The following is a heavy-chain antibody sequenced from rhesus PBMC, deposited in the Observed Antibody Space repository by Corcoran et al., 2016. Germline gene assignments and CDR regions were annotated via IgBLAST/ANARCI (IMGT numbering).Heavy chain of an antibody. Sequence: QVQLQESGPGVVTPSETLSLTCAVSGASISSGYDWSWLRQPPGTGLEWIGYIYGSSGSTNYNPSLKNRVTLSKDASKNQFSLKLSSVTAADTAVYYCARRAGYSGWSVDNWGQGVLVTVPS. CDR3: ARRAGYSGWSVDN. CDR2: IYGSSGST. J-gene: IGHJ4*01. D-gene: IGHD6-37*01. V-gene: IGHV4-76*01. CDR1: GASISSGYD.